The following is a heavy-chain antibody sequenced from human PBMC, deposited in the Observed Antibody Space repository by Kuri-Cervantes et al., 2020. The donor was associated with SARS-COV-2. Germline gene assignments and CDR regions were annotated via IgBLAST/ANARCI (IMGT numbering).Heavy chain of an antibody. CDR2: IYYSGST. Sequence: SETLSLTCTVSGYSISSGYYWGWIRQPPGKGLEWIGSIYYSGSTYYNPSLESRVTISVDTSKNQFSLKLSSVTAADTAVYYCARVRLCFDYWGQGTLVTVSS. J-gene: IGHJ4*02. D-gene: IGHD3-16*01. CDR3: ARVRLCFDY. V-gene: IGHV4-38-2*02. CDR1: GYSISSGYY.